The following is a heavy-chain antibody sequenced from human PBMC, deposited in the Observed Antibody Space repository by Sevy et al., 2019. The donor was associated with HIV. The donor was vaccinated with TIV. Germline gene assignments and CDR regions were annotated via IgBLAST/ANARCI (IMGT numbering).Heavy chain of an antibody. CDR2: IKQDESEK. V-gene: IGHV3-7*01. CDR3: ARDVFHGYFDY. J-gene: IGHJ4*02. CDR1: GFTFGSYW. Sequence: GGSLRLSCAVSGFTFGSYWMTWVRQAPGKGLEWVANIKQDESEKYYEDFVKGQFTISRDNARNSLYLQMNNLTTEDTAVYYCARDVFHGYFDYWGQGTLVTVSS. D-gene: IGHD2-8*01.